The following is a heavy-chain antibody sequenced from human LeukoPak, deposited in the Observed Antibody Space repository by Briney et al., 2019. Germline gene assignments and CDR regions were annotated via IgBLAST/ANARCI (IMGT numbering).Heavy chain of an antibody. Sequence: GRSLRLSCAASGFTSSSYGMHWVRQAPGKGLEWVAVISYDGSNKYYADSVKGRFTISRDNSKNTLYLQMNSLRAEDTAVYYCAKDLERAVAGTFDYWGQGTLVTVSS. D-gene: IGHD6-19*01. J-gene: IGHJ4*02. CDR3: AKDLERAVAGTFDY. V-gene: IGHV3-30*18. CDR2: ISYDGSNK. CDR1: GFTSSSYG.